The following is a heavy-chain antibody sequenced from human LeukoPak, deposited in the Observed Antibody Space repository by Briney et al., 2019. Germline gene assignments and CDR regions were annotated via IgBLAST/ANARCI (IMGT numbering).Heavy chain of an antibody. CDR1: GFPFTRNA. CDR3: FTGSEFYYDS. J-gene: IGHJ4*02. Sequence: GMSLRLSCVASGFPFTRNAMHWVRQAPGKGLEWVAVTSPDGSEQYYADSVRGRFTISRDNSKSTVFLQMNSLTTEDTAVYSCFTGSEFYYDSWGQGTLVTVSS. CDR2: TSPDGSEQ. V-gene: IGHV3-30*04. D-gene: IGHD1-14*01.